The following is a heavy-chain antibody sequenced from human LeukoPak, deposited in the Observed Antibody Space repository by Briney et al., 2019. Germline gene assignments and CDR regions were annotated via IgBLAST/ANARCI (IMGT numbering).Heavy chain of an antibody. CDR3: ARIDFWSGFDY. Sequence: SETLSLTCTASGGSISSGSYYWSWIRQPAGKGLEWIGRIYTSGSTNYNPSLKSRVTISVDTSKNQFSLKLSSVTAADTAVYYCARIDFWSGFDYWGQGTLVTVSS. CDR2: IYTSGST. CDR1: GGSISSGSYY. D-gene: IGHD3-3*01. V-gene: IGHV4-61*02. J-gene: IGHJ4*02.